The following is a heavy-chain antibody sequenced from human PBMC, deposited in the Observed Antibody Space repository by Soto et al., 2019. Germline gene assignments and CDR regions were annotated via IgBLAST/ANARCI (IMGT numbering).Heavy chain of an antibody. CDR1: GFTFSSYA. V-gene: IGHV3-30*04. Sequence: QVQLVESGGGVVQPGRSLRLSCAASGFTFSSYAMHWVRQAPGKGLEWVAVISYDGSNKYYADSVKGRFTISRDNSQNTLYLQMNSLRAEDTAVYYCARDAIYVSHFDYWGQGTLVTVSS. D-gene: IGHD2-21*01. J-gene: IGHJ4*02. CDR3: ARDAIYVSHFDY. CDR2: ISYDGSNK.